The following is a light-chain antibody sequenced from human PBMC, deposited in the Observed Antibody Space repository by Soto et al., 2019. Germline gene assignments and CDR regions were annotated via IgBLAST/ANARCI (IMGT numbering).Light chain of an antibody. V-gene: IGLV2-11*01. CDR2: DVS. J-gene: IGLJ1*01. CDR3: CSYAGSYTYV. Sequence: QSALTQPRSVSGSPGQSVNISSTGTSSDVGGYNYVSWYQQHPGKAPKLMIYDVSKRPSGVPDRFSGSKSGNTASLTISGLQAEDEADYYCCSYAGSYTYVFGTGTKLTVL. CDR1: SSDVGGYNY.